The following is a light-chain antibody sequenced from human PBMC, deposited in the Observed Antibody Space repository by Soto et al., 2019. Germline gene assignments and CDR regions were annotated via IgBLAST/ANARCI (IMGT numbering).Light chain of an antibody. J-gene: IGKJ1*01. CDR3: QQYDSTPPT. Sequence: DILMTQSPESLAVSLGERATIHCESSQSLLYTSRNKNYLAWSQHRRGQPPKLLVYWASTRASGVPDRFSGSGSGTDFTLTISSVQAEDVAVYYCQQYDSTPPTFGQGTKVDIK. V-gene: IGKV4-1*01. CDR2: WAS. CDR1: QSLLYTSRNKNY.